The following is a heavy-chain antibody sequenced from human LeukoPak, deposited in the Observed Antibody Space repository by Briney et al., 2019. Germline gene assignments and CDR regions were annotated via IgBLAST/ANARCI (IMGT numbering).Heavy chain of an antibody. CDR2: ISGSGGGT. CDR1: GFTFNSYA. V-gene: IGHV3-23*01. J-gene: IGHJ4*02. Sequence: GGSLRLSCAASGFTFNSYAMGWVRQAPEKGLEWVATISGSGGGTYYADSVKGRFTISRDDSKNTLYLQMNSLRAEDTAVYYCAKDLGRYRNNYFDYWGQGTLVTVSS. CDR3: AKDLGRYRNNYFDY. D-gene: IGHD1-26*01.